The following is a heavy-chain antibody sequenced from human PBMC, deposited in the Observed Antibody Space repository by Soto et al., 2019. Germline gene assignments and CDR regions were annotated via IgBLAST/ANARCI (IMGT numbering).Heavy chain of an antibody. CDR2: IYYSGRT. J-gene: IGHJ4*02. V-gene: IGHV4-39*01. D-gene: IGHD3-3*01. CDR3: ATLRFLEWLFLEWDY. Sequence: QLQLQESGPGLVKPSETLSLTCTVSGGSISSSSYYWGWIRQPPGKGLDWIGRIYYSGRTYYNPSLKRRVTITVDTSKNQFSLKLSSLTAADTAVYYCATLRFLEWLFLEWDYWGQGTLVTFSS. CDR1: GGSISSSSYY.